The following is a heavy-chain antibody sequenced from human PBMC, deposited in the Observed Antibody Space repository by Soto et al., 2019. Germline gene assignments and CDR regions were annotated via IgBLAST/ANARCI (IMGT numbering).Heavy chain of an antibody. V-gene: IGHV5-51*01. CDR3: ARGAADYYYDGTGYYQLDS. Sequence: LGESLKISVQGSGYSFTTYWIVWVRQMPGKGLECMGVIYPDDSDTIYSPSFQGQVTISADKSISTAYLQWSSLKASDTAMYYCARGAADYYYDGTGYYQLDSWGQGTLVTFSS. CDR1: GYSFTTYW. J-gene: IGHJ4*02. CDR2: IYPDDSDT. D-gene: IGHD3-22*01.